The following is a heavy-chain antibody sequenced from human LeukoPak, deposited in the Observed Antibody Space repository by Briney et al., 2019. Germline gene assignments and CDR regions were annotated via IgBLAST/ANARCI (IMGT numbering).Heavy chain of an antibody. V-gene: IGHV3-48*01. CDR2: IDTTSATI. D-gene: IGHD2-15*01. J-gene: IGHJ4*02. CDR3: AREDGYCSGGNCYSYFVS. CDR1: GFTFTSYS. Sequence: HPGGSLRLSCAASGFTFTSYSMNWVRQAPGKGLEWISYIDTTSATIYYADSVKGRFTISRDNAKNSLFLQMNSLRAEDTAVHYCAREDGYCSGGNCYSYFVSWGQGTLVTVSS.